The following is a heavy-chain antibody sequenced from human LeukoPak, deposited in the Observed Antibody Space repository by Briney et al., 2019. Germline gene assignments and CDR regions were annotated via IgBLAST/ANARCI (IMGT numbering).Heavy chain of an antibody. D-gene: IGHD2-8*01. CDR3: ARGFRNGFDY. CDR2: ISSSSSTI. J-gene: IGHJ4*02. CDR1: GFTFSSYS. V-gene: IGHV3-48*01. Sequence: GGSLRLSCAASGFTFSSYSMNWVRQAPGKGLEWVSYISSSSSTIYYADSVKGRFTIFRDNAKNSLYLQMNSLRADDTAVYYCARGFRNGFDYWGQGTLVTVSS.